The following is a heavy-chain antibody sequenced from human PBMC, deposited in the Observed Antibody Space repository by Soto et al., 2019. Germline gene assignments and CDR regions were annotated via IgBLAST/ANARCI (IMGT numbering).Heavy chain of an antibody. CDR1: GGSISSSSYY. Sequence: SETLSLTCTVSGGSISSSSYYWGWIRQPPGKGLEWIGYIYYSGSTNYNPSLKSRVTISVDTSKNQFSLKLSSVTAADTAVYYCARVAREYDPPDYWGQGTLVTVSS. J-gene: IGHJ4*02. D-gene: IGHD2-21*01. V-gene: IGHV4-39*07. CDR3: ARVAREYDPPDY. CDR2: IYYSGST.